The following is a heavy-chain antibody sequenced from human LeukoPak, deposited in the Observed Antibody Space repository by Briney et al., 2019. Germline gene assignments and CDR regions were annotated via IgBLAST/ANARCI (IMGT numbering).Heavy chain of an antibody. CDR1: GYRFTSYW. CDR2: IYHGESDT. D-gene: IGHD6-13*01. J-gene: IGHJ4*02. V-gene: IGHV5-51*01. Sequence: GGSLKISFKGSGYRFTSYWIGWVRPRPGKGLEWMGIIYHGESDTRYSTSFQGQVTISADQSISTACLQWSSLKASDTAMYYCARFPGQQLVLDYWGQGTLVTVSS. CDR3: ARFPGQQLVLDY.